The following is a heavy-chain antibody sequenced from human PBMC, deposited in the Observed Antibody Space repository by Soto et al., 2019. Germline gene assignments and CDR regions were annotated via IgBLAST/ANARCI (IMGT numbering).Heavy chain of an antibody. V-gene: IGHV3-30*18. CDR3: AKEGDTSMAYYFDY. CDR1: GFTFSSYG. D-gene: IGHD5-18*01. CDR2: ISYDGINK. J-gene: IGHJ4*02. Sequence: QVQLVESGGGVVQPGRSLRLSCAASGFTFSSYGMPWVRQAPGKGLARLAVISYDGINKYYADSVKGRFTISRDNSKNTLYVQMNSLRAEDTAVYYCAKEGDTSMAYYFDYWGQGTLVTVSS.